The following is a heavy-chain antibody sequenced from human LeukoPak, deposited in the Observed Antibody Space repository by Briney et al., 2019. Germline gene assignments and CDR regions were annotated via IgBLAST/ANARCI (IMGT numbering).Heavy chain of an antibody. D-gene: IGHD2-2*01. CDR3: ARVSYLRPYQLDS. CDR1: GYTFVNYG. J-gene: IGHJ4*02. Sequence: ASVKVSCKTSGYTFVNYGINWVRQAPGQGLEWMGWISHKSGSAGYAQRVQGRVTLTADTSTNTAYMELRSLRADDTAVYYCARVSYLRPYQLDSWGQGTLVSISS. V-gene: IGHV1-18*01. CDR2: ISHKSGSA.